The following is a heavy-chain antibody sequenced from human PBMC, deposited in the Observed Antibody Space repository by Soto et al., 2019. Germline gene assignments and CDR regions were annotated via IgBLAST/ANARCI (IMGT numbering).Heavy chain of an antibody. CDR1: GFTFSSYG. Sequence: GGSLRLSCAASGFTFSSYGMHWVRQAPGKGLEWVAVIWYDGSNKYYADSVKGRFTISRDNSKNTLYLQMNSLRAEDTAVYYCARDPDYGRYFDYWGQGTLVTVSS. V-gene: IGHV3-33*01. CDR3: ARDPDYGRYFDY. D-gene: IGHD4-17*01. J-gene: IGHJ4*02. CDR2: IWYDGSNK.